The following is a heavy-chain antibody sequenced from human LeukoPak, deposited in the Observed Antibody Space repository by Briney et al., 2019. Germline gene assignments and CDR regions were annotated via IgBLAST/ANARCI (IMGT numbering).Heavy chain of an antibody. J-gene: IGHJ4*02. D-gene: IGHD6-6*01. CDR3: ARDRGTTSSAGYYFDY. CDR2: WYGGSEK. CDR1: GFTFDDYA. V-gene: IGHV3-33*08. Sequence: GGSLRLSCAASGFTFDDYAMHWVRQAPGKGLEWVAIWYGGSEKFYGDSVKGRFTISRDNSKNTLYLQMNSLRAEDTAVYYCARDRGTTSSAGYYFDYWGQGTLVTVSS.